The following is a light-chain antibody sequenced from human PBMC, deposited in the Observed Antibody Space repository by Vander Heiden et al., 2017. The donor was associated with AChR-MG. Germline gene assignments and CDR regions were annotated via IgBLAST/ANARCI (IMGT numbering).Light chain of an antibody. J-gene: IGKJ3*01. CDR3: MQALQTPH. Sequence: DIVMTQSPLPLPFTPGEPASISCRSSQSLLHSNGYNYLDWYLQKPGQSPQLLIYLGSNRASGVPDRFSGSGSGTDFTLKISRVEAEDVGVYYCMQALQTPHFGPGTKVDIK. CDR2: LGS. CDR1: QSLLHSNGYNY. V-gene: IGKV2-28*01.